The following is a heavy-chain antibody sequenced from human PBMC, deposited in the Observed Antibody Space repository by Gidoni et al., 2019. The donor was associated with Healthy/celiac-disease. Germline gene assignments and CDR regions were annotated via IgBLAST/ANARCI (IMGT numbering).Heavy chain of an antibody. CDR2: IIPIFGTA. D-gene: IGHD1-26*01. CDR3: AARGSCGS. CDR1: GGTVSSSA. Sequence: QVQLVQSGAAVTQPGSSVKGSCKGSGGTVSSSAISWVRQAHGQGLEWMGGIIPIFGTANYAQKFEGRVRKTADGSTRTGYMELSSLRSEDTAVYYCAARGSCGSWGQGTLVTVSS. J-gene: IGHJ4*02. V-gene: IGHV1-69*01.